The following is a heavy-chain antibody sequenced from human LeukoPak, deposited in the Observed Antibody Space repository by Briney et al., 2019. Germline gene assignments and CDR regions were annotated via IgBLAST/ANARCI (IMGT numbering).Heavy chain of an antibody. CDR1: GGSFSGYY. J-gene: IGHJ3*02. CDR3: ASSGYYYVDAFDI. D-gene: IGHD3-22*01. CDR2: INNSGST. V-gene: IGHV4-34*01. Sequence: SETLSLTCAVYGGSFSGYYWSWIRQPPGKGLEWIGEINNSGSTNYSPSLKSRVTISVDTSKNQFSLKLSSVTAADTAVYYCASSGYYYVDAFDIWGQGTMVTVSS.